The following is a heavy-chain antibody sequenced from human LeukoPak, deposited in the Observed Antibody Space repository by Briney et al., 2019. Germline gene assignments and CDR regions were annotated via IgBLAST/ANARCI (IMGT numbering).Heavy chain of an antibody. J-gene: IGHJ5*02. Sequence: ASVKVSCKASGYTFTSYYIHWGRQAPGQARECMGRINPSGGSTSYAQKFQGRVTMTRDTSTSTVYMELSSLRSEDTAVYYCARDKRDDSSGSNWFDHWGQGTLVTVSS. CDR2: INPSGGST. V-gene: IGHV1-46*01. CDR3: ARDKRDDSSGSNWFDH. CDR1: GYTFTSYY. D-gene: IGHD3-22*01.